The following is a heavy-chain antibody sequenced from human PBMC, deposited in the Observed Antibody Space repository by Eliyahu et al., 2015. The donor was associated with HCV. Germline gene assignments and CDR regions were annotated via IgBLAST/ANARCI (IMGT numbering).Heavy chain of an antibody. CDR3: ARDPGATPNWFDP. D-gene: IGHD1-26*01. CDR2: IIPILGIA. V-gene: IGHV1-69*04. J-gene: IGHJ5*02. CDR1: GGXFSSYA. Sequence: XVQLVQSGAEXKKPXSSVKVSCKASGGXFSSYAISWXXQAPGXGXEWMGRIIPILGIANYAQKFQGRVTITADKSTSTAYMELSSLRSEDTAVYYCARDPGATPNWFDPWGQGTLVTVSS.